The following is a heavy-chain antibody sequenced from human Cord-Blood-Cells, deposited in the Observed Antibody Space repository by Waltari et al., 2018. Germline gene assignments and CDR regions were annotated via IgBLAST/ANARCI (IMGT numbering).Heavy chain of an antibody. V-gene: IGHV1-69*01. D-gene: IGHD4-4*01. CDR3: ARGDYSNYDSYYYYGMDV. Sequence: QGQLVQSGAEVKKPGSSVKVSCKASGGTFSSYAISWGRQAPGHGLEWMGGIIPIFGTANYAQKFQVRVMITADESTSTAYMELSSLRSEDTAVYYCARGDYSNYDSYYYYGMDVWGQGTTVTVSS. CDR2: IIPIFGTA. CDR1: GGTFSSYA. J-gene: IGHJ6*02.